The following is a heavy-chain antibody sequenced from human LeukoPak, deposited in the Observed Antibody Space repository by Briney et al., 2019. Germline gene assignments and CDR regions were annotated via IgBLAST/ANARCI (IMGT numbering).Heavy chain of an antibody. CDR2: IYYSGST. CDR3: ARVAQWDATHSRYYYYGMDV. Sequence: SQTLSLTCTVSGGSISSGGYYWSWIRQHPGKGLECIGYIYYSGSTYYNPSLKSRVTISVDTSKNQFSLKLSSVTAADTAVYYCARVAQWDATHSRYYYYGMDVWGQGTTVTVSS. V-gene: IGHV4-31*03. J-gene: IGHJ6*02. D-gene: IGHD1-26*01. CDR1: GGSISSGGYY.